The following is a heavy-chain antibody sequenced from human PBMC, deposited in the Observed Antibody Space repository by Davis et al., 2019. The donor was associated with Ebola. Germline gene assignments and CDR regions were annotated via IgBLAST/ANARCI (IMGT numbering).Heavy chain of an antibody. CDR3: TRGSCDSDSCFPHFQYYFYYYMDV. D-gene: IGHD2-21*02. V-gene: IGHV1-69*13. Sequence: SVKVSCKASGGTSSIYAISWVRQAPGQGLEWLGGTIPIFDTVKYAQKFQGRVRITAEEMEMSSLRSEDTAVYFCTRGSCDSDSCFPHFQYYFYYYMDVWGKGTTVIVSS. CDR1: GGTSSIYA. J-gene: IGHJ6*03. CDR2: TIPIFDTV.